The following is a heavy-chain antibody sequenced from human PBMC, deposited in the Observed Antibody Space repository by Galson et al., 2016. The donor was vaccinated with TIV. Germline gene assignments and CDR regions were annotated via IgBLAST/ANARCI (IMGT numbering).Heavy chain of an antibody. D-gene: IGHD3-10*01. Sequence: SLRLSCAASGFNFKTFPIHWVRLAPGKGLEWVSLISSDGTNKYYADSVRGRFTISRDNSKNTVHLEMDSLRPEDTAMYFCATCISGPTLALYHHGMDVWGQGTTVTVSS. CDR1: GFNFKTFP. CDR3: ATCISGPTLALYHHGMDV. V-gene: IGHV3-30-3*01. CDR2: ISSDGTNK. J-gene: IGHJ6*02.